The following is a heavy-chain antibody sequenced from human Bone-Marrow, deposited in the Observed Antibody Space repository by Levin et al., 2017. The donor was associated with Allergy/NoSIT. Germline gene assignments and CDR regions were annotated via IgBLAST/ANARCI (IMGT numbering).Heavy chain of an antibody. CDR1: GFTFSSYA. CDR3: AKGAERVITEDY. CDR2: ISGSGGST. V-gene: IGHV3-23*01. Sequence: GESLKISCAASGFTFSSYAMSWVRQAPGKGLEWVSAISGSGGSTYYADSVKGRFTISRDNSKNTLYLQMNSLRAEDTAVYYCAKGAERVITEDYWGQGTLVTVSS. J-gene: IGHJ4*02. D-gene: IGHD3-10*01.